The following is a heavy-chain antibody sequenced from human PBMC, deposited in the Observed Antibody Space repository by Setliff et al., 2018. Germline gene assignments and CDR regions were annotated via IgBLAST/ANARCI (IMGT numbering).Heavy chain of an antibody. J-gene: IGHJ4*02. V-gene: IGHV1-69*13. Sequence: SVKVSCKASGGTFSSYAISWVRQAPGQGLEWMGGIIPIFGIANYAQKFQGRVTITADESTSTAYMELSSLRSEDTAVYYCARDRGSSSLVRGLMRDYWGQGTQVTVSS. CDR3: ARDRGSSSLVRGLMRDY. D-gene: IGHD3-10*01. CDR2: IIPIFGIA. CDR1: GGTFSSYA.